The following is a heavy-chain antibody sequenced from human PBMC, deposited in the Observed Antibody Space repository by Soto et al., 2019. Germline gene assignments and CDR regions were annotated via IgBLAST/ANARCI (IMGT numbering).Heavy chain of an antibody. CDR3: AYRPANYDSNGYS. D-gene: IGHD3-22*01. CDR1: GGSISSYYW. J-gene: IGHJ5*02. V-gene: IGHV2-5*08. CDR2: IYWDDDK. Sequence: TLFLTCTVSGGSISSYYWSWIRQPPGKGLEWIALIYWDDDKRYSPSLKSRLTITKDTSKNQVVLTMTNMDPVDTATYYCAYRPANYDSNGYSWGQGTLVTVSS.